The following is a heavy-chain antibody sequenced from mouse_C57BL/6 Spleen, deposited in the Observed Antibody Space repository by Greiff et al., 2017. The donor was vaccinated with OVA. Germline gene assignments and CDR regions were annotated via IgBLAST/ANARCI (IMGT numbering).Heavy chain of an antibody. CDR3: ARDNYGSSSPFDD. D-gene: IGHD1-1*01. J-gene: IGHJ2*01. Sequence: QVQLQQSGPELVKPGASVKISCKASGYAFSSSWMNWVKQRPGKGLEWIGRIYPGDGDTNYNGKFKGKATLTADKYSSTAYMQLSSLTSEDSAVYFCARDNYGSSSPFDDWGQGTTLTVSS. V-gene: IGHV1-82*01. CDR1: GYAFSSSW. CDR2: IYPGDGDT.